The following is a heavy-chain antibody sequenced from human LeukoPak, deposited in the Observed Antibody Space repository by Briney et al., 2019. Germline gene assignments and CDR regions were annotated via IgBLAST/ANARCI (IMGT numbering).Heavy chain of an antibody. D-gene: IGHD2-2*01. Sequence: SETLSLTCTVSGGSISSYYWSWIWQPAGKGLEWIGRIYTSGSTNYNPSLKSRVTMSVDTSKNQFSLKLSSVTAADTAVYYCARGLVVPAAMRYYYYYYGLDVWGQGTTVTVSS. CDR1: GGSISSYY. J-gene: IGHJ6*02. V-gene: IGHV4-4*07. CDR2: IYTSGST. CDR3: ARGLVVPAAMRYYYYYYGLDV.